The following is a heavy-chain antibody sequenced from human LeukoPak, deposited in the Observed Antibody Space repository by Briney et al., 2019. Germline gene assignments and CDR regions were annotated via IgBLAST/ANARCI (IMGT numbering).Heavy chain of an antibody. CDR2: IIPIFGTA. V-gene: IGHV1-69*05. J-gene: IGHJ4*02. CDR3: AREENYDILTGYYKGGFDY. D-gene: IGHD3-9*01. Sequence: SVKVSCKASGGTFSSYAISWVRQAPGQGLEWMGGIIPIFGTANYAQKFQGRVTITTDESTSTAYMELSSLRSEDTAVYYCAREENYDILTGYYKGGFDYWGQGTLVTVSS. CDR1: GGTFSSYA.